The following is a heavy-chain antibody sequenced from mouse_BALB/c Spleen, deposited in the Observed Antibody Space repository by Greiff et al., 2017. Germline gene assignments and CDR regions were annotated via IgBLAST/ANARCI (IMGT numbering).Heavy chain of an antibody. D-gene: IGHD1-1*01. CDR3: TRYYYGSSLDY. CDR1: GFTFSSYW. CDR2: IRLKSDNYAT. V-gene: IGHV6-6*02. Sequence: EVKLVESGGGLVQPGGSMKLSCVASGFTFSSYWMSWVRQSPEKGLEWVAEIRLKSDNYATHYAESVKGKFTISRDDSKSRLYLQMNSLRAEDTGIYYCTRYYYGSSLDYWGQGTTLTVAS. J-gene: IGHJ2*01.